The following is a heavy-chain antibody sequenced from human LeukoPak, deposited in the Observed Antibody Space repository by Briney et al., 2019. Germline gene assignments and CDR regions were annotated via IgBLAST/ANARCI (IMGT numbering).Heavy chain of an antibody. CDR2: IIPILGIA. CDR1: GGTFSSYA. V-gene: IGHV1-69*04. Sequence: ASVKVSCKASGGTFSSYAISWVRQAPGQGLEWMGRIIPILGIANYAQKFQGRVTITADKSTSTAYMELSGLRSEDTAVYYCARGDSGWYSDYWGQGTLVTVSS. D-gene: IGHD6-19*01. CDR3: ARGDSGWYSDY. J-gene: IGHJ4*02.